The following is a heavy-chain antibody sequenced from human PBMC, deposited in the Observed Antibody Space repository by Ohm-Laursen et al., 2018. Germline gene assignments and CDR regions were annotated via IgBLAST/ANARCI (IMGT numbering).Heavy chain of an antibody. D-gene: IGHD5-18*01. CDR1: GDSVSSNSAA. Sequence: TQTLTLTCAISGDSVSSNSAAWNWIRQSPSRGLEWLGRTYYRSKWYNDYEVSVKSRITINPDTSKNQFSLQLNSVTPEDTAVYYCARDAGIQLWFDYWGQGTLVTVSS. J-gene: IGHJ4*02. V-gene: IGHV6-1*01. CDR3: ARDAGIQLWFDY. CDR2: TYYRSKWYN.